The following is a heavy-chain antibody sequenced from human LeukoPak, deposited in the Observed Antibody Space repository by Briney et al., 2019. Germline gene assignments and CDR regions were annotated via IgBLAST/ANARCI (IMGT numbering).Heavy chain of an antibody. D-gene: IGHD3-22*01. J-gene: IGHJ4*02. V-gene: IGHV4-34*01. Sequence: PSETLSLTCAVYGGSFSGYYWSWIRQPPGKGLEWIGYIYHSGSTYYNPSLKSRVTISVDRSKNQFSLKLSSVTAADTAVYYCARLCLYYYDSSGETAEYYFDYWGQGTLVTVSS. CDR2: IYHSGST. CDR1: GGSFSGYY. CDR3: ARLCLYYYDSSGETAEYYFDY.